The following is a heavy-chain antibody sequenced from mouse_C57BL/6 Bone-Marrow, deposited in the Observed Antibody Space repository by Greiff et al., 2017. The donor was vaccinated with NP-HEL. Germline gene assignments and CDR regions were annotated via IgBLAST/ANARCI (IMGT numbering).Heavy chain of an antibody. V-gene: IGHV3-6*01. CDR1: GYSITSGYY. D-gene: IGHD2-5*01. CDR2: ISYDGSN. CDR3: ASSNLTDY. J-gene: IGHJ2*01. Sequence: VQLQQSGPGLVKPSQSLSLTCSVTGYSITSGYYWNWIRQFPGNKLEWMGYISYDGSNNYNPSLKNRISITRDTSKNQFFLKLNSVTTEDTATYYCASSNLTDYWGQGTTLTVSS.